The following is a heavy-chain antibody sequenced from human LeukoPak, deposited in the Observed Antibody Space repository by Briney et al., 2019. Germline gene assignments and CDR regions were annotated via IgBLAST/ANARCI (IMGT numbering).Heavy chain of an antibody. Sequence: GRSLRLSCAASGFTFSSYNMNWVRQAPGKGLEWVSYISSSSVIYYADSVKGRFTISRDNAKNSLYLQMNSLRAEDTAVYYCARGTWIQLWLIDYWGQGTLVTVSS. J-gene: IGHJ4*02. D-gene: IGHD5-18*01. CDR3: ARGTWIQLWLIDY. CDR1: GFTFSSYN. CDR2: ISSSSVI. V-gene: IGHV3-48*01.